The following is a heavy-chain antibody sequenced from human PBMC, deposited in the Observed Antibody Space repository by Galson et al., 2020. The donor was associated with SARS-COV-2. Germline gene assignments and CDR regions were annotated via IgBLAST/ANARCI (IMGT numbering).Heavy chain of an antibody. CDR2: ISGGGGST. CDR1: GSTFSRYA. Sequence: GGSLRLSCAASGSTFSRYAMAWVRQAPGKGLEWVSGISGGGGSTYYADSVKGRFTISRDISQNTVYLQMSSLRAEDTAVYYCAKDRGNDYGDQLDFWGQGTQVTVSS. CDR3: AKDRGNDYGDQLDF. D-gene: IGHD4-17*01. V-gene: IGHV3-23*01. J-gene: IGHJ4*02.